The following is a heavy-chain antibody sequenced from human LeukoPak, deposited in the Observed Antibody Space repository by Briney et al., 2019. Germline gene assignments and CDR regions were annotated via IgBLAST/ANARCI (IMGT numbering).Heavy chain of an antibody. CDR3: ARGQRTTMVYYYYYMDV. J-gene: IGHJ6*03. D-gene: IGHD1-1*01. CDR2: INHSGST. Sequence: SETLSLTCAVYGGSFSGYYWSWIRQPPGQGLEWMGEINHSGSTNYKPSLKSRVTISVDTSKNQSSLKLSSVTAADTAVYYCARGQRTTMVYYYYYMDVWRKGTTVTVSS. CDR1: GGSFSGYY. V-gene: IGHV4-34*01.